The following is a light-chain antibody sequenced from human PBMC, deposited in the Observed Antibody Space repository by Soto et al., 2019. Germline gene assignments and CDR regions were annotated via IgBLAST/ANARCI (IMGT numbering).Light chain of an antibody. J-gene: IGKJ5*01. CDR1: YNIRNS. V-gene: IGKV1-33*01. CDR3: QQYENLPT. Sequence: DIQMTQSPSSLSASVGDRVTITCRANYNIRNSLNWYQQKPGRAPKLLIYDASNLEAGVPSRFRGSGSGTDFTFTISRLQPEDIATYYCQQYENLPTFGQGTRLEIK. CDR2: DAS.